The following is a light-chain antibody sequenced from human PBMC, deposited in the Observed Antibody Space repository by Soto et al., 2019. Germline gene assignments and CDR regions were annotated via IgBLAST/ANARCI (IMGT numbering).Light chain of an antibody. CDR1: QTISSG. CDR2: KAS. Sequence: DIQITQSLSTLSGSVGDRVTMTCRASQTISSGLAWYQQKPVKAPKLLIYKASTLKSGVPSRFSGSGSGTEFTLTICSLQPDDFATYYCQQYNSYSGTFGQGTKVDIK. J-gene: IGKJ1*01. CDR3: QQYNSYSGT. V-gene: IGKV1-5*03.